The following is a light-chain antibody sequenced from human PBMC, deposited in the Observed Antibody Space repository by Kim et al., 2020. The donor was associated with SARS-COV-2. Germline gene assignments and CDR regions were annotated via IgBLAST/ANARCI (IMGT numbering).Light chain of an antibody. CDR3: NSRDSSGNHPVV. CDR1: SLRSYY. Sequence: LGQTVRITCQGDSLRSYYASWYQQKPGQAPVLVIYGKNNRPSGIPDRFSGSISGNTASLTITGAQAEDEADYYCNSRDSSGNHPVVFGGGTQLTVL. CDR2: GKN. J-gene: IGLJ2*01. V-gene: IGLV3-19*01.